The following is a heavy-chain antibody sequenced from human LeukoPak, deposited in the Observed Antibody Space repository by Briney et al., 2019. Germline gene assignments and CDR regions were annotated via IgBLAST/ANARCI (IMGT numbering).Heavy chain of an antibody. CDR1: GGSISGDY. CDR3: ARTDGSGSSPCFDY. V-gene: IGHV4-59*01. J-gene: IGHJ4*02. Sequence: SETLSLTCTVSGGSISGDYWSWIRQSPGKGLEWIAYIHSSGSTSYNPSLKSRVTISVDTSKNEFSLKLTSVTAADTAVYYCARTDGSGSSPCFDYWGQGTLVTVSS. CDR2: IHSSGST. D-gene: IGHD3-10*01.